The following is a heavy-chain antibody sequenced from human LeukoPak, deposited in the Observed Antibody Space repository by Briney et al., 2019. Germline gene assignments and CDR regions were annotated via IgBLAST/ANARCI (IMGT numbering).Heavy chain of an antibody. CDR1: GGTFSSYA. J-gene: IGHJ6*03. Sequence: ASVKVSCKASGGTFSSYAISWVRQAPGQGLEWMGRIIPIFGTANYAQKFQGRVTITTDESTSTAYMELSSLRSEDTAVYYCAISSITIFGVVTEPEYYYYYYYMDVWGKGTTVTVSS. CDR2: IIPIFGTA. CDR3: AISSITIFGVVTEPEYYYYYYYMDV. V-gene: IGHV1-69*05. D-gene: IGHD3-3*01.